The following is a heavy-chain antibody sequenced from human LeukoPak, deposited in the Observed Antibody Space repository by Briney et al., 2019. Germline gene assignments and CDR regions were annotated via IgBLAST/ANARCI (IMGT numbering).Heavy chain of an antibody. CDR2: ISGSGTT. CDR3: AKDPMVRGATYAY. Sequence: GGSLRLSCAASGFTFRRYAMTWVRQAPGKGLEWVSAISGSGTTYYADSVKGRFTISRDNSKNTLYLQMNSLRAEDTAVYYCAKDPMVRGATYAYWGQGTLVTVSS. D-gene: IGHD3-10*01. CDR1: GFTFRRYA. V-gene: IGHV3-23*01. J-gene: IGHJ4*02.